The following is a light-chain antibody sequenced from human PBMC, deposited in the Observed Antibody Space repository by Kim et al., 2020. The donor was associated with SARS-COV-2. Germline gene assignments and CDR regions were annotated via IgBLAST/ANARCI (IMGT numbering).Light chain of an antibody. J-gene: IGLJ3*02. Sequence: ELTQPPSASGTPGQRVTISCSASSSNIGSNYVYWYQQLPGTAPKLLICRNNQRPSGVPDRFSGSKSGTSASLAISGLRSEDEADYYCAAWDDSLSGRVFGGGTQLTVL. CDR3: AAWDDSLSGRV. CDR2: RNN. V-gene: IGLV1-47*01. CDR1: SSNIGSNY.